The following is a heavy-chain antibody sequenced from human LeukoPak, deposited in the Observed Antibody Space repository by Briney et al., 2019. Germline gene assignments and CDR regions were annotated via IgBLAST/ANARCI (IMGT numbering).Heavy chain of an antibody. D-gene: IGHD3-22*01. CDR1: GLTVSSNY. CDR2: IYSGGNT. V-gene: IGHV3-66*02. Sequence: GGSLRLSCTTSGLTVSSNYMSWVRQAPGKGLEWVSVIYSGGNTYYADSVKGRFTISRDNSKNTLYLRMNSLRAEDTAVYYCASDKDDSSGHYFGYWGQGTLVTVSS. CDR3: ASDKDDSSGHYFGY. J-gene: IGHJ4*02.